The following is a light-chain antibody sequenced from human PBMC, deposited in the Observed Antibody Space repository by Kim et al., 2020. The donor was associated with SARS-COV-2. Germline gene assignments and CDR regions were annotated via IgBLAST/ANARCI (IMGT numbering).Light chain of an antibody. V-gene: IGLV2-14*03. Sequence: GHPFTPVSTSTRSHVCVYTYFSWYHKHTGKAPILIIYDVSHRPSGVPNRFSGSKSGNPASLTISGLQAEDEADYHCISYTSRGTWVFGGGTQLTVL. CDR2: DVS. J-gene: IGLJ3*02. CDR3: ISYTSRGTWV. CDR1: RSHVCVYTY.